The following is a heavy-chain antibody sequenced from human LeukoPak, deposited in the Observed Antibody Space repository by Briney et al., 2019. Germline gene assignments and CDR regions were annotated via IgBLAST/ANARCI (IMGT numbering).Heavy chain of an antibody. CDR2: INPSGGST. D-gene: IGHD3-10*01. CDR1: GYTFTSYY. CDR3: ARDRTMVRGPPGAYFDY. V-gene: IGHV1-46*01. J-gene: IGHJ4*02. Sequence: ASVKVSCKASGYTFTSYYMHWVRQAPGQGLEWMGIINPSGGSTSYAQKFQGRVTMTRDTSTSTVYMELSSLRSEDTAVYYCARDRTMVRGPPGAYFDYWGQEPLVTVSS.